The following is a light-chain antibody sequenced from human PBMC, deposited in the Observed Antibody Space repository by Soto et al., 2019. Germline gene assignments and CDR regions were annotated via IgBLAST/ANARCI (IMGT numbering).Light chain of an antibody. CDR1: QTVSNTY. CDR3: QQYGALPPT. Sequence: EIVLTQFPGALSLSPGERVTLSCRASQTVSNTYLAWYQQKSGQAPKFLIYGASNRATGITDRFSGSGSGTDFTLTISRLEPEDFAVYYWQQYGALPPTFGGGTKVEIK. V-gene: IGKV3-20*01. CDR2: GAS. J-gene: IGKJ4*01.